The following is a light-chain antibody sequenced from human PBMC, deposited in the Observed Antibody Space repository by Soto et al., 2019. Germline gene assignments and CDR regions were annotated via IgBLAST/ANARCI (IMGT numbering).Light chain of an antibody. CDR3: GSCDSIQSAYV. V-gene: IGLV1-51*01. Sequence: SVLAQQPSGSAAPGQKVTLSCSGRGANIGGNSVSWYQQLPGTAPKLLIYDDNKRPSGIPPRFSASKSATSATLGITGFQTGDEADYYCGSCDSIQSAYVFGTGTKVTVL. CDR1: GANIGGNS. J-gene: IGLJ1*01. CDR2: DDN.